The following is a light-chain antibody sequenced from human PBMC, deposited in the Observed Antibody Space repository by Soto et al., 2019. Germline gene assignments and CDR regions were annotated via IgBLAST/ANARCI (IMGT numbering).Light chain of an antibody. V-gene: IGKV3-20*01. CDR2: GAS. J-gene: IGKJ5*01. Sequence: ETVMTQSPATLSVSPGERASLSCRASQSVSSKLAWYQQKPAQAPRLLIYGASSRATGIPDRFSGSGSGTDFTLTISRLEPEDFAVYYCQQYGSSITFGQGTRLEIK. CDR1: QSVSSK. CDR3: QQYGSSIT.